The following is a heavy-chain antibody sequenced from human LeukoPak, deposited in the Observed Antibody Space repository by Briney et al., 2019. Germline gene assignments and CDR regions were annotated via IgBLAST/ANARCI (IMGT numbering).Heavy chain of an antibody. CDR1: GFTVSSNY. D-gene: IGHD4-17*01. CDR3: ARAPTRVTTFDY. J-gene: IGHJ4*02. CDR2: LYSGGGT. V-gene: IGHV3-53*01. Sequence: GPLRLSCAVSGFTVSSNYMSWVRQAPGKGLEWVSALYSGGGTYYADSVKGRFTISGDNSKNTVYLQMNSLRVEDTAVYYCARAPTRVTTFDYWGQGTLVTVSS.